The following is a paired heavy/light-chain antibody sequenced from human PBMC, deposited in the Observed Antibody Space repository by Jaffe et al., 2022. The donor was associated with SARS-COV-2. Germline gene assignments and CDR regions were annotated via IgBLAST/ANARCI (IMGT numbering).Light chain of an antibody. V-gene: IGLV2-23*03. Sequence: QSALTQPASVSGSPGQSITISCTGTSSDVGSYNLVSWYQHYPGKAPKLIIYEGTKRPSGVSDRFSGSKSGNTASLTISGLQAEDEADYSCCSYAGSSTFVVFGGGTKLTVL. CDR3: CSYAGSSTFVV. CDR2: EGT. CDR1: SSDVGSYNL. J-gene: IGLJ2*01.
Heavy chain of an antibody. Sequence: QVQLLQSGTEVKEPGASVKVSCKASGYRSTSYGISWVRQAPGQGLEWMGWITVYNGKTNYAQKFQGRVTMTTDTSTSTAYMDLRSLRSDDTAVYYCAGDSGGYVWAFDLWGQGTMVTVSS. J-gene: IGHJ3*01. CDR2: ITVYNGKT. CDR1: GYRSTSYG. V-gene: IGHV1-18*01. D-gene: IGHD1-26*01. CDR3: AGDSGGYVWAFDL.